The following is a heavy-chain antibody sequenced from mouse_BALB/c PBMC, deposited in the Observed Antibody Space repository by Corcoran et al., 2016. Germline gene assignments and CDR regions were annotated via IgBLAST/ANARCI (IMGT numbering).Heavy chain of an antibody. Sequence: DVQLQESGPGLVKPSQSLSLTCSVTGYSITSGYFWNWIRQFPGNKLEWMGYISYDGSNNYNPSLKNRISITRDTSKNQFFLKLNSVTTEDTATYYCARDLITTATDWYFDVWGAGTTVTVSS. D-gene: IGHD1-2*01. CDR2: ISYDGSN. CDR1: GYSITSGYF. J-gene: IGHJ1*01. CDR3: ARDLITTATDWYFDV. V-gene: IGHV3-6*02.